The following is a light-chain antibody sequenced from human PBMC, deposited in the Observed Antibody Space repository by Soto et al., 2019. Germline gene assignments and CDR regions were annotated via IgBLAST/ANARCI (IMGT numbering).Light chain of an antibody. CDR2: DAS. CDR1: QTISSW. V-gene: IGKV1-5*01. Sequence: DIQMTQSPSTLSASVVDIVTITCRASQTISSWLAWYQQKPGKAPNLLIYDASTLERGVPSRFSGTGSGTEFTLTIDRLQPDDFATYYCQQYHTSSITFGQGTRLEIK. CDR3: QQYHTSSIT. J-gene: IGKJ5*01.